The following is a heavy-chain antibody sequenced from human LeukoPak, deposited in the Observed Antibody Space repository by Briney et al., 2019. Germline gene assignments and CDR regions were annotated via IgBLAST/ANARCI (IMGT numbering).Heavy chain of an antibody. Sequence: ASVKVSCKASVGTFSSYAISWVRQAPGQGREGMGGIIPIFGTANYAQKFQGRVTITTDESTSTAYMELSSLRSEDTAVYCCARGRNGYSSSWYGDWFDPWGQGTLVTVSS. CDR2: IIPIFGTA. CDR1: VGTFSSYA. CDR3: ARGRNGYSSSWYGDWFDP. V-gene: IGHV1-69*05. D-gene: IGHD6-13*01. J-gene: IGHJ5*02.